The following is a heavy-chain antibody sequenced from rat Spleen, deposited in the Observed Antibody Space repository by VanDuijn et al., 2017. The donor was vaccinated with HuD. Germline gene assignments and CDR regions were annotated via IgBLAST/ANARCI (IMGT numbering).Heavy chain of an antibody. CDR2: ISYSGST. V-gene: IGHV3-1*01. J-gene: IGHJ1*01. Sequence: EVQLQESGPGLVIPSQSLSLTCSVTGYSITSAYRWNWIRQFPGNKMEWMGYISYSGSTSYNPSLKSRISITRDTSKNQFFLQLNSVTTEDTATYYCARWDCYSPRWYFDFWGPGTMVTVSS. CDR3: ARWDCYSPRWYFDF. CDR1: GYSITSAY. D-gene: IGHD1-1*01.